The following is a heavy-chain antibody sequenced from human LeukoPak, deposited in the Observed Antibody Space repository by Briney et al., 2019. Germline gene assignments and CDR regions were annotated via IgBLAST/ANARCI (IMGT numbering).Heavy chain of an antibody. Sequence: PGGSLRLSCVVSGLTVSTNYMSWVRQAPGKGLEWVSLIYSGGSTYYADSVKGRFTISRDNSKNTLYLQMNSLRAEDTAVYYCARRAGGYSHPYDYWGQGTLVTVSS. V-gene: IGHV3-53*01. CDR1: GLTVSTNY. J-gene: IGHJ4*02. CDR2: IYSGGST. D-gene: IGHD4-23*01. CDR3: ARRAGGYSHPYDY.